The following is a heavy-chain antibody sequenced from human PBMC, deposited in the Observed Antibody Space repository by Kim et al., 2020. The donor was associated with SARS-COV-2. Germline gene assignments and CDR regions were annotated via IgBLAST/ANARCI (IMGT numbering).Heavy chain of an antibody. D-gene: IGHD2-2*01. J-gene: IGHJ6*02. CDR1: GGSISSGSYY. CDR3: AREIQGAYCSSTSCPGGGYYYYYYGMDV. Sequence: SETLSLTCTVSGGSISSGSYYWSWIRQPAGKGLEWIGRIYTSGSTNYNPSLKSRVTISVDTSKNQFSLKLSSVTAADPAVYYCAREIQGAYCSSTSCPGGGYYYYYYGMDVWGQGTTVTVSS. CDR2: IYTSGST. V-gene: IGHV4-61*02.